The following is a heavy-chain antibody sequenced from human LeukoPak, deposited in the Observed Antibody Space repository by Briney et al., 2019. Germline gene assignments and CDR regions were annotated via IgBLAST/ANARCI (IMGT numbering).Heavy chain of an antibody. CDR2: IKQDGSEK. V-gene: IGHV3-7*01. J-gene: IGHJ6*02. Sequence: GGSLRLSCAASGFTFSSYWMSWVRQAPGKGREWVANIKQDGSEKYYVDSVKGRFTISRDNAKNSLYLQMNSLRAEDTAVYYCARVQSTLRYSGYDYGTTTFPYASGMDVWGQGTTVTVSS. CDR3: ARVQSTLRYSGYDYGTTTFPYASGMDV. CDR1: GFTFSSYW. D-gene: IGHD5-12*01.